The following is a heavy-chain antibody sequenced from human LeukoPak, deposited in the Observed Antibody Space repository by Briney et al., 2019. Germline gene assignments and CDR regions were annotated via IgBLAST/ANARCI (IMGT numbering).Heavy chain of an antibody. CDR3: ARALPRLPNVVVADAFDI. CDR1: AFTFSTYT. CDR2: ISSSGSYI. V-gene: IGHV3-21*04. Sequence: GGSLRLSCAASAFTFSTYTMNWVRQAPGKGLEWVSSISSSGSYIYYADSVKGRFTISRDNAKNSVYLQMNSLRVEDTAVYYCARALPRLPNVVVADAFDIWGQGTMVTVSS. D-gene: IGHD2-15*01. J-gene: IGHJ3*02.